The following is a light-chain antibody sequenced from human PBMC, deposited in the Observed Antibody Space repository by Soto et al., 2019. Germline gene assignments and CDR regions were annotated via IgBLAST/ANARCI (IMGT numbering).Light chain of an antibody. CDR1: SSNIGTYY. Sequence: SVLTQPPSASGTPGQRVTISCSGSSSNIGTYYIHWYKQLPGTAPKTLIHSNDQRPSGVPDRISGSKSGTSASLAISGLRSEDEADYYCATWDDSLSGPVFGGGTKLTVL. CDR3: ATWDDSLSGPV. J-gene: IGLJ3*02. CDR2: SND. V-gene: IGLV1-47*02.